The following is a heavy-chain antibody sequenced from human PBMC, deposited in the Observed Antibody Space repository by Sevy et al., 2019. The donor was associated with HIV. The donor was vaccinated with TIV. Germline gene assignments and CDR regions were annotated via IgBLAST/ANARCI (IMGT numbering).Heavy chain of an antibody. D-gene: IGHD3-3*01. J-gene: IGHJ4*02. Sequence: SETLSLTCTVSVAPFSIIGNNWGGIGQPPGKGREGIGGIYYSGSTYYNPSLKSRVTISVDTSKNQFSLKLSSVTAADTAVYYCARHGVSGFWSGYHDYWGQGTLVTVSS. V-gene: IGHV4-39*01. CDR2: IYYSGST. CDR3: ARHGVSGFWSGYHDY. CDR1: VAPFSIIGNN.